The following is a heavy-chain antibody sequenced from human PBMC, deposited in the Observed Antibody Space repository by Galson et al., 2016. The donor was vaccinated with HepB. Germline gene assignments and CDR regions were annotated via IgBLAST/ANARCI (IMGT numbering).Heavy chain of an antibody. CDR1: GFPFSAYG. D-gene: IGHD3-22*01. J-gene: IGHJ5*02. V-gene: IGHV3-30*03. Sequence: SLRLSCAASGFPFSAYGMSWVRQAPGKGLEWVSDISYDASSLHYADSVKGRFTVSRDNSGHTLYLQMNSIIPEDTAVYYCVVSVYYRWGRGPLVTVSS. CDR3: VVSVYYR. CDR2: ISYDASSL.